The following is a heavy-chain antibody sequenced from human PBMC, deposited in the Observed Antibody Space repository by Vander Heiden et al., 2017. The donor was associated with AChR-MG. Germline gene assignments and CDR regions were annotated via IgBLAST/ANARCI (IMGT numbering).Heavy chain of an antibody. CDR1: GFPFSSSS. Sequence: EVQLVESGGGLVKPGGSLRLSCAASGFPFSSSSMTGVRQAPGKGLEWVSSISSSSSYIYYADSVKGRFTISRDNAKNSLYLQMNSLRAEDTAVYYCARGEYCSSTSCRYYYYGMDVWGQGTTVTVSS. J-gene: IGHJ6*02. D-gene: IGHD2-2*01. V-gene: IGHV3-21*01. CDR3: ARGEYCSSTSCRYYYYGMDV. CDR2: ISSSSSYI.